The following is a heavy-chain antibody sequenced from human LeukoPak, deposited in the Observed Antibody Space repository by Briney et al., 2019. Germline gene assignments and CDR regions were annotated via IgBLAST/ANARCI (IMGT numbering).Heavy chain of an antibody. Sequence: GGSLRLSCAASGFSFNNYAVYWVRQAPGKGLDWVPLISYDGGDKYYAESMKARITISRDNAENTLYLQMNNLRPDDTAFYFCVKEGVEYSYSYGDYWGQGTLVTVYS. D-gene: IGHD3-16*01. J-gene: IGHJ4*02. V-gene: IGHV3-30*18. CDR1: GFSFNNYA. CDR2: ISYDGGDK. CDR3: VKEGVEYSYSYGDY.